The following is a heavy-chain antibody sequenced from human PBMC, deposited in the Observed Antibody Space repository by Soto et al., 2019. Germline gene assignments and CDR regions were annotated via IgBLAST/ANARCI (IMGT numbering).Heavy chain of an antibody. D-gene: IGHD6-19*01. CDR3: AREGIAVAGHESYYGMDV. Sequence: GASVKVSCKASGYTFTGYYMHWVRQAPGQGLEWMGWINPNSGGTNYAQKFQGRVTMTRDTSISTAYMELSRLRSDDTAVYYCAREGIAVAGHESYYGMDVWGQGTTATVSS. J-gene: IGHJ6*02. V-gene: IGHV1-2*02. CDR1: GYTFTGYY. CDR2: INPNSGGT.